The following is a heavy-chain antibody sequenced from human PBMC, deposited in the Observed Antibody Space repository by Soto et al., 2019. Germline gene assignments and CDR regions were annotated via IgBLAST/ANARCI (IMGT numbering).Heavy chain of an antibody. J-gene: IGHJ5*02. CDR1: GFTLSSHA. Sequence: QVQLVESGGAVVQPGKSLRLSCAASGFTLSSHAMHWVRQTPGKGLEWLSIISYDGRTTYYSDSVKGRFTISRDNSKNTLYLQMSSLRPDDTGVYFCARHLASTVTTSGWFDPWGQGTLVTVSS. CDR3: ARHLASTVTTSGWFDP. V-gene: IGHV3-30*04. CDR2: ISYDGRTT. D-gene: IGHD4-4*01.